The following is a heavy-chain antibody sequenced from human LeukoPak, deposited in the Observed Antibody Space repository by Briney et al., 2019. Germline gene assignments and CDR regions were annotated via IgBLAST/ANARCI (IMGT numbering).Heavy chain of an antibody. CDR1: GFSFSSYW. J-gene: IGHJ4*02. D-gene: IGHD3-22*01. CDR2: INSDGSST. CDR3: SRAVRTHPPADY. Sequence: GGSLRLSCAASGFSFSSYWMHWVRQAPGKGLEWVSCINSDGSSTTYSDSVKGRLTISRDNAKNTLYLQMSSLRADDTAVYYCSRAVRTHPPADYWGPGTQVTVSS. V-gene: IGHV3-74*01.